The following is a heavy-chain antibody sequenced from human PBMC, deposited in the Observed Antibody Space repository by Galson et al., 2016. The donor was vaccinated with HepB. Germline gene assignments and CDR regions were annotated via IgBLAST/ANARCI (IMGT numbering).Heavy chain of an antibody. CDR1: GFTLSTSS. CDR3: AKGGSYYPV. Sequence: LRLSCAVSGFTLSTSSMSWVRQAPGKGLEWVSTISADASRRYYATSVKGRFTFSRYESKNTLFLQMNSLGVEDTAIYHCAKGGSYYPVWGQGTLVTVSS. CDR2: ISADASRR. V-gene: IGHV3-23*01. J-gene: IGHJ4*02. D-gene: IGHD1-26*01.